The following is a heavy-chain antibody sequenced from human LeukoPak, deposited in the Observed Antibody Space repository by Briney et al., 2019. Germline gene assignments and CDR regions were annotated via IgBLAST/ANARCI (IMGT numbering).Heavy chain of an antibody. CDR2: IYHSGTT. V-gene: IGHV4-39*01. Sequence: SETLSLTCTVSGGSITSSSYYWGWIRQPPGKGLEWIGNIYHSGTTYYNPSLQSRVTISVDTSKNQFSLRLSSVTAADTAVYYCARRRHFSSHRDYWGQGTLVTVSS. CDR1: GGSITSSSYY. D-gene: IGHD6-13*01. J-gene: IGHJ4*02. CDR3: ARRRHFSSHRDY.